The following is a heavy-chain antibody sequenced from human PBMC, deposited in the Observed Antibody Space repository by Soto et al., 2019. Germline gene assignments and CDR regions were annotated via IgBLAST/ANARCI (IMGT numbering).Heavy chain of an antibody. CDR3: ARLVDRGGYSYGYNLGYYFDY. Sequence: SETLSLTCTVSGGSISSYYWSWIRQPPGKGLEWIGYIYYSGSTNYNPSLKSRVTISVDTSKNQFSLKLSSVTAADTAVYYCARLVDRGGYSYGYNLGYYFDYWGQGTLVTVSS. CDR1: GGSISSYY. D-gene: IGHD5-18*01. V-gene: IGHV4-59*08. CDR2: IYYSGST. J-gene: IGHJ4*02.